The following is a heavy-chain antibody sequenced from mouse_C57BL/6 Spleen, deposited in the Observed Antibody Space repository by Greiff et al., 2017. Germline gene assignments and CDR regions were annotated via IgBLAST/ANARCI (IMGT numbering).Heavy chain of an antibody. V-gene: IGHV5-4*01. CDR2: ISDGGSYT. D-gene: IGHD2-3*01. CDR3: SREFFSAGYYVVYFDY. CDR1: GFTFSSYA. Sequence: EVKVEESGGGLVKPGGSLKLSCAASGFTFSSYAMSWVRQTPEKRLEWVATISDGGSYTYYPDNVKGRFTISRDNAKNNLYLQMSLLKSEDTAMSYGSREFFSAGYYVVYFDYWGQGTTLTVSS. J-gene: IGHJ2*01.